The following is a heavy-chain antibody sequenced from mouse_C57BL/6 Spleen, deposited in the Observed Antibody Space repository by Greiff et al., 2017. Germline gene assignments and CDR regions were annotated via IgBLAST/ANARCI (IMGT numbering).Heavy chain of an antibody. D-gene: IGHD2-3*01. V-gene: IGHV5-9-1*02. J-gene: IGHJ1*03. Sequence: DVTLVESGQGLVKPGGSLKLSCAASGFTFSSYAMSWVRQTPEKRLEWVAYISSGGDYIYYADTVKGRFTISSDNARNTLYPQMSSLKSEDTAMYYSTREGGDGYFYWYFDVWGTGTTVTVSS. CDR2: ISSGGDYI. CDR3: TREGGDGYFYWYFDV. CDR1: GFTFSSYA.